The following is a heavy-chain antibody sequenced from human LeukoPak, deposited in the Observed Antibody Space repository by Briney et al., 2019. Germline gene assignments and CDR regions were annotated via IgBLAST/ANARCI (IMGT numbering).Heavy chain of an antibody. CDR1: GFTFSSYE. D-gene: IGHD2-15*01. CDR2: TSSSGSTI. CDR3: ARDLVKYCRGGSCPKDY. V-gene: IGHV3-48*03. J-gene: IGHJ4*02. Sequence: GGSLRLSCAASGFTFSSYEMNWVRQAPGKGRDGVSYTSSSGSTIYFADSVKARFTISRDNAKTSLYLQMNSLRAEDTAVYYCARDLVKYCRGGSCPKDYWGQGTLVTVSS.